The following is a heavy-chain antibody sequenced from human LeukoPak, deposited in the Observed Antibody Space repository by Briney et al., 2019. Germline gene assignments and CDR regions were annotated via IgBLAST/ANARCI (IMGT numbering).Heavy chain of an antibody. CDR2: ISGGGGST. CDR3: AKGVTVATPWYFDV. Sequence: GGSLRLSCAASGFTVSSTYMSWVRQAPGKGLEWVSAISGGGGSTYYPDFVKGRFTISRENSKNMLYLQMNSLRAEDTAVYYCAKGVTVATPWYFDVWGRGTLVTVSS. V-gene: IGHV3-23*01. D-gene: IGHD4-17*01. J-gene: IGHJ2*01. CDR1: GFTVSSTY.